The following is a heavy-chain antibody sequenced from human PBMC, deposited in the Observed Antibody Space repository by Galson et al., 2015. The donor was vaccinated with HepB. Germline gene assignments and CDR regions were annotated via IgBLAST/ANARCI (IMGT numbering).Heavy chain of an antibody. CDR1: GYTFTDYY. D-gene: IGHD4-17*01. V-gene: IGHV1-69-2*01. Sequence: VKVSCKVSGYTFTDYYMHWVQQAPGKGLEWMGLVDPEDGEAIYAEKFQGRVTITADTSTDTAYMELSSLRSEDTAVYYCATVGMTTVINTYYYMDVWGKGTTVTVPS. CDR2: VDPEDGEA. CDR3: ATVGMTTVINTYYYMDV. J-gene: IGHJ6*03.